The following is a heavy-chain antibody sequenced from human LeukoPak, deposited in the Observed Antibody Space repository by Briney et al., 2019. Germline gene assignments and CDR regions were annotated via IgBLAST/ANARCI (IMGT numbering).Heavy chain of an antibody. V-gene: IGHV3-7*01. D-gene: IGHD3-16*01. Sequence: PGRSLRLSCAASGFTFSSCWMTWVRQAPGKGLEWVANIKHNGDELNYVDSVEDRFTISRDNAKNSLYLHMTSLRAEDTAVYYCARELRTFDSWGQGTLVTVSS. CDR1: GFTFSSCW. CDR2: IKHNGDEL. J-gene: IGHJ4*02. CDR3: ARELRTFDS.